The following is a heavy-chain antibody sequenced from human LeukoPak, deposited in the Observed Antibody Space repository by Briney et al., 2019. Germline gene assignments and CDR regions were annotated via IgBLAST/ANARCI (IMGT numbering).Heavy chain of an antibody. Sequence: SVKVSCKAARGTFSSYAISWVREAPGQGLEWMGRIIPILGIANYAQKFQGRVTITADKSTSTAYMELSSLRSEDTAVYYCVITAETHFDYWGQGTLVTVSS. CDR2: IIPILGIA. D-gene: IGHD1-14*01. CDR3: VITAETHFDY. V-gene: IGHV1-69*04. CDR1: RGTFSSYA. J-gene: IGHJ4*02.